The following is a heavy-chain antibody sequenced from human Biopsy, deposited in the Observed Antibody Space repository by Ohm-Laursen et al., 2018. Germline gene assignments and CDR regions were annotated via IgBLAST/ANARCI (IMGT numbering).Heavy chain of an antibody. V-gene: IGHV4-39*01. CDR1: GGSISSSTTYY. CDR2: IYNTETT. CDR3: ARHPTGFWFDP. J-gene: IGHJ5*02. Sequence: PSETLSLTCTVSGGSISSSTTYYWAWLRQPPGKGLEWIGGIYNTETTFYNPSLKSRVTISVDTSTNQFSLKVSSVTAADTALYFCARHPTGFWFDPWGHGTLVTVSS.